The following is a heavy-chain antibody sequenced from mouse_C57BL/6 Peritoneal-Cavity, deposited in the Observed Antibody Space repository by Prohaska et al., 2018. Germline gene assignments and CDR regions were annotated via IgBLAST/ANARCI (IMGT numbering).Heavy chain of an antibody. Sequence: EVQLVESGGGLVQPKGSLKLSCAASGFSFNTYAMNWVRQAPGKCLEWVDRIRSKSNNYATYYADSEKDRVTIALDVAESWLYMRRNNVISSDIDMYYWVKDESFDVLGTATTVTGSS. J-gene: IGHJ1*03. V-gene: IGHV10-1*01. CDR3: VKDESFDV. CDR2: IRSKSNNYAT. CDR1: GFSFNTYA.